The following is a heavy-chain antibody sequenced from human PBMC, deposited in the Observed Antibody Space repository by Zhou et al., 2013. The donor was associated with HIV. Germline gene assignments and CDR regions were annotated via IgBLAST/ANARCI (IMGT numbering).Heavy chain of an antibody. CDR3: ARAGESRGSGSYLPGY. J-gene: IGHJ4*02. CDR1: GGTFSSYA. D-gene: IGHD3-10*01. Sequence: QVQLVQSGAEVKKPGSSVKVSCKASGGTFSSYAISWVRQAPGQGLEWMGRIIPILGIANYAQKFQGRVTITADKSTSTAYMELSSLRSEDTAVYYCARAGESRGSGSYLPGYWGQGTLVTVSS. CDR2: IIPILGIA. V-gene: IGHV1-69*04.